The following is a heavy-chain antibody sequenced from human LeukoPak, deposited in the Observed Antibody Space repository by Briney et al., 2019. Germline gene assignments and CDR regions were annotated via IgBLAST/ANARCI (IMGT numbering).Heavy chain of an antibody. D-gene: IGHD1-26*01. CDR1: GFTFENYW. Sequence: PGGSLRLSCAASGFTFENYWMTWVRQAPGKGLEWVATIKGDGSEKFHVDSVKGRITISRDNANNSPSLQMNSLRVEDTAVYYCARDRSYYGDAFDVWGQGTKVTVSS. V-gene: IGHV3-7*01. CDR2: IKGDGSEK. J-gene: IGHJ3*01. CDR3: ARDRSYYGDAFDV.